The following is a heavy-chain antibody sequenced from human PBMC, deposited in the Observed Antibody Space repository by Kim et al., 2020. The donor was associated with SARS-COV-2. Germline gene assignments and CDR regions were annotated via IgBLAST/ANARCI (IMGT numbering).Heavy chain of an antibody. CDR2: VWYDGSNK. CDR1: GFTFSDYG. CDR3: AREPTTFGSSVDY. J-gene: IGHJ4*02. V-gene: IGHV3-33*01. D-gene: IGHD6-6*01. Sequence: GGSLRLSCAASGFTFSDYGMHWVRQAPDKGLEWVAVVWYDGSNKFYADSVKGRFTISRDNSKNALFLQMNSLRAEDTAVYYCAREPTTFGSSVDYWGQGTLVTVSS.